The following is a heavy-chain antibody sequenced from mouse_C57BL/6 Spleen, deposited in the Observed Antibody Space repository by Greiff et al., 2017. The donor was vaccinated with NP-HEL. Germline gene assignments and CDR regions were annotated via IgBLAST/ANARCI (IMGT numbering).Heavy chain of an antibody. CDR1: GFTFSDYG. CDR2: ISNLAYSI. CDR3: ARLEGLYYFDY. D-gene: IGHD3-3*01. J-gene: IGHJ2*01. V-gene: IGHV5-15*01. Sequence: EVKLVESGGGLVQPGGSLKLSCAASGFTFSDYGMAWVRQAPRKGPEWVAFISNLAYSIYYADTVTGRFTISRENAKNTLYLEISSLRSEDTAMYYCARLEGLYYFDYWGQGTTLTVSS.